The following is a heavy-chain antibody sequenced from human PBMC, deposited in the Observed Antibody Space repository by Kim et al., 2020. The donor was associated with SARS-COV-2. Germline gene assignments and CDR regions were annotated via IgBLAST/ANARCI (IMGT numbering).Heavy chain of an antibody. D-gene: IGHD3-9*01. V-gene: IGHV3-21*01. CDR2: ISSSSYI. CDR3: ARGRIDYDILTGYYILGAFDM. Sequence: GGSLRLSCAASGFTFSSYSMNWVRQAPGKGLEWVSSISSSSYIYYADSVKGRFTISRDNAKNSLYLQMNSLRAEDTAVYYCARGRIDYDILTGYYILGAFDMWGRGTMVTVSS. J-gene: IGHJ3*02. CDR1: GFTFSSYS.